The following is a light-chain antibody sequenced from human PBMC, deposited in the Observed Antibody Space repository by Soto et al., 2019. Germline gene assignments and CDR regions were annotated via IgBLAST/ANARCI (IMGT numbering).Light chain of an antibody. Sequence: HSVLGQPPPGSAAPGPKVPNPRSGNRSKIGGNSVSWYQQLPGTAPKLLIYDDNKRPSGIPDRFSGSKSGTSATLGITGFQTGDEADYYCGSWDSSLSAYVFGTGTKVTVL. J-gene: IGLJ1*01. CDR3: GSWDSSLSAYV. CDR2: DDN. CDR1: RSKIGGNS. V-gene: IGLV1-51*01.